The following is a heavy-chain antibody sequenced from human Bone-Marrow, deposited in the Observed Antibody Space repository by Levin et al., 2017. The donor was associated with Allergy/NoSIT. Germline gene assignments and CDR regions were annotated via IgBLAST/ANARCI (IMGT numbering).Heavy chain of an antibody. CDR3: TRESIAVGGDWFDP. CDR1: GFTFGDYA. Sequence: GESLKISCTASGFTFGDYAMSWFRQAPGKGLEWVGFIRSKAYGGTTEYAASVKGRFTISRDDSKSIAYLQMNSLKTEDTAVYYCTRESIAVGGDWFDPWGQGTLVTVSS. J-gene: IGHJ5*02. CDR2: IRSKAYGGTT. D-gene: IGHD6-19*01. V-gene: IGHV3-49*03.